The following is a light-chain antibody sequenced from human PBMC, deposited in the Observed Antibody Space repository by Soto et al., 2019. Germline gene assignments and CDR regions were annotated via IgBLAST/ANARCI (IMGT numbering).Light chain of an antibody. J-gene: IGKJ3*01. CDR3: KQYHDWPPIP. CDR2: GAS. V-gene: IGKV3-15*01. CDR1: QTVSDD. Sequence: ERVMTQSPATLFVSPGERATLSCRASQTVSDDLAGYQQKPGQAPRRLIYGASTRATDIPARFSGGGSGTEFTLTNSSLQSEDSAIYYCKQYHDWPPIPFGPGTKVNI.